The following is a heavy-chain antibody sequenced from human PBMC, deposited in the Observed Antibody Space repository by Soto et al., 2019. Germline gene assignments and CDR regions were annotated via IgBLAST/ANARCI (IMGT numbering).Heavy chain of an antibody. Sequence: SGPTLVNPTQTLTLTCTFSGFSLTTYGVGVGWVRQPPGKALEWLALIYWDDDKRYSPSLKSRLTITKDTSKNHVVLTVANMDPVDTATYYCAHRLTLNSNWNGGYFDFWGQGALVTVSS. CDR3: AHRLTLNSNWNGGYFDF. CDR2: IYWDDDK. J-gene: IGHJ4*02. D-gene: IGHD1-20*01. CDR1: GFSLTTYGVG. V-gene: IGHV2-5*02.